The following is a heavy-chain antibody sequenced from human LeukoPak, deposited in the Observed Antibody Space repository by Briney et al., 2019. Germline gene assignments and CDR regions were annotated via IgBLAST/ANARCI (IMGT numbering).Heavy chain of an antibody. J-gene: IGHJ5*02. V-gene: IGHV5-10-1*01. D-gene: IGHD5-12*01. CDR3: ARGGKSAYGWFDP. Sequence: GESLKISCKGSGYSFTSYWISWVRHMRGKGVELIGTIDPSDSYTNYSPFFQGHVTIADDKSISTAYLQWSSLKASDTAMYYWARGGKSAYGWFDPWGQGALVTVSS. CDR1: GYSFTSYW. CDR2: IDPSDSYT.